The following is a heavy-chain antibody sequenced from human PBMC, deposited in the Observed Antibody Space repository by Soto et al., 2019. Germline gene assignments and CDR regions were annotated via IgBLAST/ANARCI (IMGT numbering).Heavy chain of an antibody. Sequence: SETLALTCTVSGGSISFYYWSWIRQPPGKGLEWIGYIYYSGSTSYNPSLKSRVTISVDTSKNQFSLNLSSVTAADTAVYYRAREASSGYYFDYWGQGTLVTVSS. CDR3: AREASSGYYFDY. CDR2: IYYSGST. D-gene: IGHD3-22*01. V-gene: IGHV4-59*01. J-gene: IGHJ4*02. CDR1: GGSISFYY.